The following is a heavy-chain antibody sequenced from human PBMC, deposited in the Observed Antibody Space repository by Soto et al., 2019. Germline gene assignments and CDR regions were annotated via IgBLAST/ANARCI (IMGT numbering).Heavy chain of an antibody. CDR1: GISFNDAW. Sequence: EVQLVESGGGLVKPGGSLRLSCAASGISFNDAWISWVRQAPGQGLEWIGRIRSRSVGATTDYAAPVKGRFTLSRDDSQNTVSLQMNILKTEDTGVYYCTTGPPVRGHWSGGSCYWGQGTLVTVSS. J-gene: IGHJ4*02. V-gene: IGHV3-15*01. CDR2: IRSRSVGATT. CDR3: TTGPPVRGHWSGGSCY. D-gene: IGHD2-15*01.